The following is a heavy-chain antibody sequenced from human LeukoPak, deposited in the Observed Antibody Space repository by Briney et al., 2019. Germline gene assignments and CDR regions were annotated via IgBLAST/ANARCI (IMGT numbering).Heavy chain of an antibody. CDR3: AKFWELQVLVY. CDR1: GFTFRTYA. V-gene: IGHV3-23*01. J-gene: IGHJ4*02. Sequence: GGSLRLSCVASGFTFRTYAMSWVRQAPGKGLEWVSGISDSGGTTYYVDSVKGRFTISRDNSKNTLYLQMNSLRAEDTAVYYCAKFWELQVLVYWGQGTLVTVSS. CDR2: ISDSGGTT. D-gene: IGHD1-26*01.